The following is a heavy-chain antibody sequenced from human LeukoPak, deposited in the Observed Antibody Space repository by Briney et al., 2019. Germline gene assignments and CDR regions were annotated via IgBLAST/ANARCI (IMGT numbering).Heavy chain of an antibody. Sequence: GGSLRLSCAASGFTFSSYSMNWVRQAPGQGLEWVSSISSSSSYIYYADSVKGRFTISRDNAKNSLYLQMNSLRGEDTAVYYCAREGYSSYAFDIWGQGTMVTVSS. J-gene: IGHJ3*02. CDR3: AREGYSSYAFDI. CDR1: GFTFSSYS. CDR2: ISSSSSYI. V-gene: IGHV3-21*01. D-gene: IGHD6-13*01.